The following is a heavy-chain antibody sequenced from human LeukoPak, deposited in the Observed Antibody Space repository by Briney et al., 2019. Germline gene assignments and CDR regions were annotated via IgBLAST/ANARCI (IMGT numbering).Heavy chain of an antibody. CDR2: ISSNGGST. CDR3: ARDPVGTFGELLPDY. Sequence: TGGSLRLSCAASGFTFSSYAMPWVRQAPGKGLEYVSAISSNGGSTYYANSVKGRFTISRDNSKNTLYLQMGSLRAEDMAVYYCARDPVGTFGELLPDYWGQGTLVTVSS. V-gene: IGHV3-64*01. CDR1: GFTFSSYA. J-gene: IGHJ4*02. D-gene: IGHD3-10*01.